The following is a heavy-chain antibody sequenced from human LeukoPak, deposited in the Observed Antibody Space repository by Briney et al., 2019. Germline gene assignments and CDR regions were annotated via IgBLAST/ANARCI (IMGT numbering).Heavy chain of an antibody. D-gene: IGHD3-16*01. Sequence: ASVKVSCKASGYTFTRYGVGWVRQAPGQGLEWMGWISAYNGNTNSAQKFRDRITLTTDSSTSTAYMELRSLRSDDTAVYYCARGNWDFDNWGQGTLVTVSS. J-gene: IGHJ4*02. CDR2: ISAYNGNT. CDR1: GYTFTRYG. V-gene: IGHV1-18*01. CDR3: ARGNWDFDN.